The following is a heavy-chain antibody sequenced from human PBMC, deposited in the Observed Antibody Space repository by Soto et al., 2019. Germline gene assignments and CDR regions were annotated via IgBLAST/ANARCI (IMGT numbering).Heavy chain of an antibody. Sequence: SETLSLTCTLSGNSISSSRYYWGWIRQPPGKGLEWIGSIYYGGSTYYNPSLKSRVTISVDTSKNQFSPKLSSVTAADTAVYYCARHTPAISISDHWGQGTLVTVS. CDR1: GNSISSSRYY. J-gene: IGHJ4*02. D-gene: IGHD2-15*01. CDR3: ARHTPAISISDH. CDR2: IYYGGST. V-gene: IGHV4-39*01.